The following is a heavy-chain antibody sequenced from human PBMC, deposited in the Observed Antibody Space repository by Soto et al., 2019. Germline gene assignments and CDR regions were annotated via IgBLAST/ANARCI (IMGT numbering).Heavy chain of an antibody. V-gene: IGHV4-34*01. Sequence: SSETLSLTCAVYGGSFSGYHWSSIRQPPGKGLEWIGEINHSGSTNYNPSLKSRVTISVDTSKNQFSLKLSSVTAADTAVYYCSLSGSDYDNRRDYYYSMDVWGKGTTVTVSS. CDR2: INHSGST. D-gene: IGHD3-22*01. CDR1: GGSFSGYH. CDR3: SLSGSDYDNRRDYYYSMDV. J-gene: IGHJ6*03.